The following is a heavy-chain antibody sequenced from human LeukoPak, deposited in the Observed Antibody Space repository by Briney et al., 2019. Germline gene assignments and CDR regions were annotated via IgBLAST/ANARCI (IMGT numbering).Heavy chain of an antibody. D-gene: IGHD6-6*01. CDR2: INPNSGGT. CDR1: GYTFTGYY. CDR3: ARAIAARPGLYYYYYYMDV. V-gene: IGHV1-2*02. Sequence: ASVKVSCKASGYTFTGYYMHWVRQAPGQGLEWMGWINPNSGGTNYAQKFQGRVTMTRDTSISTAYMELSRLRSDDTAVYYCARAIAARPGLYYYYYYMDVWGKGTTVTVSS. J-gene: IGHJ6*03.